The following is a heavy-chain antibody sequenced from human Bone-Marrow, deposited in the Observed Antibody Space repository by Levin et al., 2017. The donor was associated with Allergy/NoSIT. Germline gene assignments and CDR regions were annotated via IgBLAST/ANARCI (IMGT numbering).Heavy chain of an antibody. V-gene: IGHV2-5*02. D-gene: IGHD1-1*01. J-gene: IGHJ4*02. Sequence: SGPTLVKPTQTLTLTCTFSGFSLSSYGVGVAWIRQPPGKALEWLAVIYWDDDKRYSPSLRSRLTITKDTSKDQVVLTMSNMDTVDTGTYYCAQRGSWAGNNWDTGYLDYWGQGTLVTVSS. CDR1: GFSLSSYGVG. CDR2: IYWDDDK. CDR3: AQRGSWAGNNWDTGYLDY.